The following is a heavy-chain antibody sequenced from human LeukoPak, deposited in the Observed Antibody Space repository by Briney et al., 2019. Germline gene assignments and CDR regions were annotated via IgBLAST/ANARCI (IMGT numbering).Heavy chain of an antibody. CDR2: IYTSGST. CDR3: ARRYCSSTSCYAGLDP. Sequence: SETLSLTCTVSGGSISSYYWSWIRQPPGKGLEWIGYIYTSGSTNYNPSLKSRVTISVDTSKNQFSLKLSSVAPADTAVYYCARRYCSSTSCYAGLDPWGQGTLVTVSS. D-gene: IGHD2-2*01. V-gene: IGHV4-4*09. CDR1: GGSISSYY. J-gene: IGHJ5*02.